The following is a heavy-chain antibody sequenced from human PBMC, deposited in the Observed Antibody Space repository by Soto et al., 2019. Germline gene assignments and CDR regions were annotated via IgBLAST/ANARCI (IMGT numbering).Heavy chain of an antibody. CDR2: ISGSGGST. Sequence: GGSLRLSCAASGFTFSSYAMSWVRQAPGKGLEWVSGISGSGGSTYYADSVKGRFTISRDNSEKTLYLQMNSLRAEDKAVYYCAKIRGFSVYDRALFDYWGQGALVTVSS. D-gene: IGHD5-12*01. V-gene: IGHV3-23*01. J-gene: IGHJ4*02. CDR1: GFTFSSYA. CDR3: AKIRGFSVYDRALFDY.